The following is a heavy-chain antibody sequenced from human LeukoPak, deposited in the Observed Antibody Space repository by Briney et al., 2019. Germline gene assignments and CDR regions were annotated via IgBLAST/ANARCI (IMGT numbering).Heavy chain of an antibody. CDR3: AKELVYSVGYYFDY. D-gene: IGHD2-8*01. CDR2: IRYDGSNT. Sequence: GGSLRLSCAASGFTFSSSGLHWVRQAPGKGLEWVAFIRYDGSNTYYADSVKGRFTISRDNSKNTLYLQMNSLRPEDAAVYYCAKELVYSVGYYFDYWGQVTLVTVSS. V-gene: IGHV3-30*02. CDR1: GFTFSSSG. J-gene: IGHJ4*02.